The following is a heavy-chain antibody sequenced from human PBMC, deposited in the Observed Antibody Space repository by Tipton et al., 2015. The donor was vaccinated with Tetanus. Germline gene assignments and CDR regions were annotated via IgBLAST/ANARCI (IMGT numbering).Heavy chain of an antibody. CDR2: ISHTGTTT. CDR1: GFTFSAYY. D-gene: IGHD3-16*01. J-gene: IGHJ6*02. Sequence: GSLRLSCAASGFTFSAYYMSWIRLAPGKGLEWISYISHTGTTTYYSASAMGRFTVSRDNTKNSLYLEINSLRAEDTAVYYCARSESRMGPRIRWGMDIWGQGTTVTVSS. V-gene: IGHV3-11*01. CDR3: ARSESRMGPRIRWGMDI.